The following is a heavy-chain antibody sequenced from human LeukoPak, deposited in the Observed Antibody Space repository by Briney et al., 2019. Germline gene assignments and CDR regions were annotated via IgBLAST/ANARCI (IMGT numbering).Heavy chain of an antibody. J-gene: IGHJ4*02. D-gene: IGHD6-13*01. CDR1: GFTFSSYA. Sequence: GGSLRLSCAASGFTFSSYAMHWVRQAPGKGLEWVAVISYDGSNKYYADSVEGRFTISRDNSKNTLYLQMNSLRAEDTAVYYCARDTGANLRYSPFDYWGQGTLVTVSS. CDR3: ARDTGANLRYSPFDY. CDR2: ISYDGSNK. V-gene: IGHV3-30*04.